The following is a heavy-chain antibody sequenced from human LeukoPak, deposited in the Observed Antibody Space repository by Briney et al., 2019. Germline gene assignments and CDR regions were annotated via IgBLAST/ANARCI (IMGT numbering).Heavy chain of an antibody. V-gene: IGHV4-59*11. Sequence: PSETLSLTCTVSGGSISSHYWSWIRQPPGKGLEWIGYIYYSGSTNYNPSLKSRVTISVDTSKNQFSLKLSSVTAADTAVYYCAREALPYDSSGYEGGYFDYWGQGTLVTVSS. CDR1: GGSISSHY. J-gene: IGHJ4*02. CDR2: IYYSGST. D-gene: IGHD3-22*01. CDR3: AREALPYDSSGYEGGYFDY.